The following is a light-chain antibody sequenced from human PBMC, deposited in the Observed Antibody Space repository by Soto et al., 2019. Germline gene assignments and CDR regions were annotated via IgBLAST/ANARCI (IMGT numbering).Light chain of an antibody. Sequence: DIQMTQSPSTLSASVGDRVTVTCRAGQSISSWLAWYQQKPGKAPKLLIYKASNLESGVPSRFSGSESGTEFTLTISSLQPDDSATYYCRQYDSYPWTFGQGTRVEIK. CDR1: QSISSW. CDR3: RQYDSYPWT. J-gene: IGKJ1*01. V-gene: IGKV1-5*03. CDR2: KAS.